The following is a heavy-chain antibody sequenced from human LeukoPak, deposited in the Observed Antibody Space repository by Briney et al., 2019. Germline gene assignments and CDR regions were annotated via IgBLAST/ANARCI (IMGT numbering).Heavy chain of an antibody. CDR1: GFTFSSYW. D-gene: IGHD3-22*01. CDR2: IKKDGSEQ. V-gene: IGHV3-7*01. CDR3: ARAPYYYDTSGFLI. J-gene: IGHJ3*02. Sequence: GGSLRLSCAASGFTFSSYWMNWVRQAPGKGLEWVANIKKDGSEQNYADSVKGRFTISRDNAKNSLYLQMNSLRAEDTAVYYCARAPYYYDTSGFLIWGQGTMVTVSS.